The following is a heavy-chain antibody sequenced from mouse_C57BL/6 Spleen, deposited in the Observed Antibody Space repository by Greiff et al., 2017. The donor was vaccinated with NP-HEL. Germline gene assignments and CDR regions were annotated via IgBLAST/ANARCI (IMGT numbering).Heavy chain of an antibody. D-gene: IGHD2-4*01. J-gene: IGHJ4*01. CDR2: IWSGGST. Sequence: QVQLQQSGPGLVQPSQSLSITCTVSGFSLTSYGVHWVRQPPGKGLEWLGVIWSGGSTDYNAAFISRLSISKDNSKSQVFFKMNSLQADDTAIYYCAKKRDYDGHYYAMDYWGQGTSVTVSS. CDR1: GFSLTSYG. CDR3: AKKRDYDGHYYAMDY. V-gene: IGHV2-4*01.